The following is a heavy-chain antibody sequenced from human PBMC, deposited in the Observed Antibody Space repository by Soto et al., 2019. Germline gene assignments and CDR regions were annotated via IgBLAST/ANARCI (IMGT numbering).Heavy chain of an antibody. CDR2: ISSSSSTI. V-gene: IGHV3-48*01. CDR3: ARVSGINFYDSSGDHFDY. Sequence: GGSLRLSCAASGFTFSSYSMNWVRQAPGKGLEWVSYISSSSSTIYYADSVKGRFTISRDNAKNSLYLKMNSLRAEDTAVYYCARVSGINFYDSSGDHFDYWGQGTLVTVSS. D-gene: IGHD3-22*01. CDR1: GFTFSSYS. J-gene: IGHJ4*02.